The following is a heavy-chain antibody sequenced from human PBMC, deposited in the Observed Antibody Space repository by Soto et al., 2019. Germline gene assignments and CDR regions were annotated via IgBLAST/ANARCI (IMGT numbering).Heavy chain of an antibody. CDR2: INHSGST. D-gene: IGHD6-13*01. CDR1: GESFSGDY. V-gene: IGHV4-34*01. Sequence: PSETPALTCAVYGESFSGDYWSWIRQPPGKGLEWIGEINHSGSTNYNPSLKSRVTISVDTSKNQFSLKLSSVTAADTAVYYCARGRRASAGTGQSYYCDGMDVWGQGTTVSVSS. CDR3: ARGRRASAGTGQSYYCDGMDV. J-gene: IGHJ6*02.